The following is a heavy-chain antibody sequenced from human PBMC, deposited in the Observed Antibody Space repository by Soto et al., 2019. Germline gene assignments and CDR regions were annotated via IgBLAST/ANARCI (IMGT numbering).Heavy chain of an antibody. CDR2: ISYDGSNK. CDR3: ARDKGRSPLDY. CDR1: GFTFSSYG. Sequence: GGSLRLSCAASGFTFSSYGMHWVRQAPGNGLEWVAIISYDGSNKYYADSVKGRFTISRDNSKNTLYLQMNRLRAEDTAVYYCARDKGRSPLDYWGEGTLVTVSS. V-gene: IGHV3-30*03. D-gene: IGHD2-15*01. J-gene: IGHJ4*02.